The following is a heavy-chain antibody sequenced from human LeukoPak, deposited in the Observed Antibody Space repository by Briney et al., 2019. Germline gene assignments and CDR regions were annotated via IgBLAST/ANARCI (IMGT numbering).Heavy chain of an antibody. CDR3: AKAPIAVAGTSNYFDY. V-gene: IGHV3-23*01. Sequence: PGGSLRLSCAASGFTFSNYAMNWVRQAPGKGLEWVSAISGSGGSTYYADSVKGRFTISRDNSKNTLYLQMNSLRAEDTAVYYCAKAPIAVAGTSNYFDYWGQGTLVTVSS. D-gene: IGHD6-19*01. J-gene: IGHJ4*02. CDR1: GFTFSNYA. CDR2: ISGSGGST.